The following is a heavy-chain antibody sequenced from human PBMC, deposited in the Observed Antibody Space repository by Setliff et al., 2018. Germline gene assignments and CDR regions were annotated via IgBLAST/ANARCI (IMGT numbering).Heavy chain of an antibody. D-gene: IGHD6-13*01. V-gene: IGHV4-34*01. J-gene: IGHJ4*02. CDR1: GGSFSGYY. CDR3: ARGGRISYRPSSSWYILDY. CDR2: INHSGST. Sequence: SETLSLTCAVYGGSFSGYYWSWIRRPPGKGLEWIGEINHSGSTNYNPSLKSRVTISVDTSKNQFSLKLSSVTAADTAVYYCARGGRISYRPSSSWYILDYWGQGTLVTVSS.